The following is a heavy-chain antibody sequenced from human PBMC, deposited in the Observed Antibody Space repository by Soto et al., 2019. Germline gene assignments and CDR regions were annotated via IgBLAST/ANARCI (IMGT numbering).Heavy chain of an antibody. CDR3: AKAGRQWLVTSDFNY. D-gene: IGHD6-19*01. V-gene: IGHV3-30*18. J-gene: IGHJ4*02. CDR1: GFTFSDYA. Sequence: VQLVESGGGVVQPGRSLRLSCAASGFTFSDYAMHWVRQAPGKGLEWVAVVSHDGRNKNYADSVKGRLTITRDSPKKTVSLEMTRMRAQDTAVHYSAKAGRQWLVTSDFNYWGQGALVTVSS. CDR2: VSHDGRNK.